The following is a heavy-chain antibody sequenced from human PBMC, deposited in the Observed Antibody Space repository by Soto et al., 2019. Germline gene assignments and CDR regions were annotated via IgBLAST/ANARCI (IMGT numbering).Heavy chain of an antibody. CDR2: ISDDGSNK. J-gene: IGHJ6*02. Sequence: PGVSLRLSCAASGFTFSNYGMHWVRQAPGKGLEWVAFISDDGSNKYNADSMKGRFTMSRDNSKSTLYLQMNSLRVEDTAVYYCTKRRNVLRFLEWSSGMEVWGQGTTVTGS. CDR3: TKRRNVLRFLEWSSGMEV. D-gene: IGHD3-3*01. CDR1: GFTFSNYG. V-gene: IGHV3-30*18.